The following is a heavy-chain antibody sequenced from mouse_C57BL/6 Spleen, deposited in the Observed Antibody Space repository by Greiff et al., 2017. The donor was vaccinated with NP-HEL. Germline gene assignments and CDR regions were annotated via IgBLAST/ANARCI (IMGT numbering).Heavy chain of an antibody. CDR1: GFTFSDYG. J-gene: IGHJ4*01. CDR3: AREDYDYAMDY. CDR2: ISSGSSTI. Sequence: EVKLVESGGGLVKPGGSLKLSCAASGFTFSDYGMHWVRQAPEKGLEWVAYISSGSSTIYYADTVKGRFTISRDNAKNTLCLQMTSLRSEDTAMYYCAREDYDYAMDYWGQGTSVTVSS. V-gene: IGHV5-17*01. D-gene: IGHD2-4*01.